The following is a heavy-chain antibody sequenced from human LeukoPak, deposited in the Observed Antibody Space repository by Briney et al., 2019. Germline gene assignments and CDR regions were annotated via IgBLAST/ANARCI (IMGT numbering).Heavy chain of an antibody. D-gene: IGHD5-24*01. Sequence: GGSLRLSCAASGFTFSSYAMSWVRQAPGKGLEWVSAISGSGGSTYYADSVKGRFTISRDNSKNTLYLQMNSLRADDTAVYYCARDRDGPAAVFDYWGQGTLVTVSS. CDR1: GFTFSSYA. CDR2: ISGSGGST. CDR3: ARDRDGPAAVFDY. J-gene: IGHJ4*02. V-gene: IGHV3-23*01.